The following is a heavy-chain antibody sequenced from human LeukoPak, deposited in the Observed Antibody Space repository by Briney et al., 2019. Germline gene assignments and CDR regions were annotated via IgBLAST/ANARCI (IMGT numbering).Heavy chain of an antibody. Sequence: GGSLRPSCAASGSTFSSYAMTWVRQAPDKGLEWVSAISGSDGSTYYADSVKGRFTISRDDSQNTLYLQMNSLSAEDTAVYYCAKVETSGGANCYALDYWGQGTLVTVSS. D-gene: IGHD2-2*01. CDR2: ISGSDGST. CDR3: AKVETSGGANCYALDY. J-gene: IGHJ4*02. V-gene: IGHV3-23*01. CDR1: GSTFSSYA.